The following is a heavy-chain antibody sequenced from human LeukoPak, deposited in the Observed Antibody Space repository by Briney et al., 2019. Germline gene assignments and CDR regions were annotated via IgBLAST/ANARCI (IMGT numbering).Heavy chain of an antibody. CDR2: ISAYNGNT. J-gene: IGHJ4*02. V-gene: IGHV1-18*01. Sequence: ASVKASCKASGYTFTSYGISWVRQAPGQGLEWMGWISAYNGNTNYAQKLQGRVTMTTDTSTSTAYMELRSLRSDDTAVYYCARSLYSSGWYVNWYFDYWGQGTLVTVSS. CDR1: GYTFTSYG. D-gene: IGHD6-19*01. CDR3: ARSLYSSGWYVNWYFDY.